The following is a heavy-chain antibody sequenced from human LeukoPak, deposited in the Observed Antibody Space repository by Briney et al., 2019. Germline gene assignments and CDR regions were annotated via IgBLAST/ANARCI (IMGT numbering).Heavy chain of an antibody. CDR3: ARERDYYYYYMDV. J-gene: IGHJ6*03. Sequence: SETLSLTCTVSGYSISSGYYWGWIRQPPGKGLEWIGSIYHSRSTYYNPSLKSRVTISVDTSKNQFSLKLSSVTAADTAVYYCARERDYYYYYMDVWGKGTTVTVSS. CDR2: IYHSRST. V-gene: IGHV4-38-2*02. CDR1: GYSISSGYY.